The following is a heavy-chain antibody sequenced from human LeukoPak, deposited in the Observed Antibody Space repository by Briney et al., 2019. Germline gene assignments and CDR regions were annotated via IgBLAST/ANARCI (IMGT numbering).Heavy chain of an antibody. V-gene: IGHV1-18*01. Sequence: ASVKVSCKASGYTFTNYGISWVRQAPGQGLEWMGCISAYDGSTNCAQKLQGRVTMTTDTSTSTAYMELRSLRSDDAAVYFCARDYSRVAAPYYFDSWGQGTLVTVSS. CDR2: ISAYDGST. CDR1: GYTFTNYG. CDR3: ARDYSRVAAPYYFDS. D-gene: IGHD6-6*01. J-gene: IGHJ4*02.